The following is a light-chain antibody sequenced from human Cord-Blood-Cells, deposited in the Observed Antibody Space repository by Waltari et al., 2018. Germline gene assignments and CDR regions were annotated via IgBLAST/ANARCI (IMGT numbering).Light chain of an antibody. Sequence: QAVVTQEPSLTVSPGGTVTLTCGSSTGAVTSGHYPYWFQQNPGQAPRTRIYDTRNKHPWTPARFSGSLLGGKAALTLSGAQPEDEAEYYCLLSYSGAWVFGGGTKLTVL. CDR3: LLSYSGAWV. CDR1: TGAVTSGHY. J-gene: IGLJ3*02. V-gene: IGLV7-46*01. CDR2: DTR.